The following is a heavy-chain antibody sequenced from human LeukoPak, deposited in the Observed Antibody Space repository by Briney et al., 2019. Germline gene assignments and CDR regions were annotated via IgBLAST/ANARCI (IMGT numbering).Heavy chain of an antibody. CDR3: ARGEQWLERGEDWFDP. V-gene: IGHV1-46*01. CDR2: INPSGGST. Sequence: ASVKVSCKASGYTFTSYYVHWVRQAPGQGLEWMGIINPSGGSTSYAQKFQGRVTMTRDMSTSTVYMELSSLRSDDTAVYYCARGEQWLERGEDWFDPWGQGTLVTVSS. D-gene: IGHD6-19*01. CDR1: GYTFTSYY. J-gene: IGHJ5*02.